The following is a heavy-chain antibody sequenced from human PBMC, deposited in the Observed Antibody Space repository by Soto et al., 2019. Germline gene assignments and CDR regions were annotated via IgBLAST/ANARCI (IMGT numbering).Heavy chain of an antibody. Sequence: SETLSLTCTVSGGSISSYYWNWIRQPPGKGLEWIGDIYYGGGTNYNPSLKSRVTLSVDTSKNQFSLKLSSVTAADTAVYYCARVRGNQLLGWFDPWGQGTLVTVSS. J-gene: IGHJ5*02. CDR3: ARVRGNQLLGWFDP. CDR1: GGSISSYY. V-gene: IGHV4-59*12. D-gene: IGHD2-2*01. CDR2: IYYGGGT.